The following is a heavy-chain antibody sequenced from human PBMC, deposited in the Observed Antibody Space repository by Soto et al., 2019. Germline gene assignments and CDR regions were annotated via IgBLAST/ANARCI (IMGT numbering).Heavy chain of an antibody. V-gene: IGHV3-30*18. J-gene: IGHJ4*02. CDR1: GFTFSSYA. CDR3: AKSPSLLWFGEPPLTNYFDY. D-gene: IGHD3-10*01. CDR2: ISYDGSNK. Sequence: GGSLRLSCAASGFTFSSYAMHWVRQAPGKGLEWVAVISYDGSNKYYADSVKGRFTISRDNSKNTLYLQMNSLRAEDTAVYYCAKSPSLLWFGEPPLTNYFDYWGQGTLVTVSS.